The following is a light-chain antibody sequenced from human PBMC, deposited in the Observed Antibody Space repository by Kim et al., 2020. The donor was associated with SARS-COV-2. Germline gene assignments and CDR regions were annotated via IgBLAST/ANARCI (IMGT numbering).Light chain of an antibody. CDR2: KAS. V-gene: IGKV1-5*03. CDR1: QSISSW. J-gene: IGKJ1*01. Sequence: DIQMTQSPSTLSASVGDRVTITCRASQSISSWLAWYQQKPGKAPKLLIYKASSLESGVPSRFSGSGSGTEFTLTISSLQPDDFATYYCQQYYNYPLTFGQGTKVDIK. CDR3: QQYYNYPLT.